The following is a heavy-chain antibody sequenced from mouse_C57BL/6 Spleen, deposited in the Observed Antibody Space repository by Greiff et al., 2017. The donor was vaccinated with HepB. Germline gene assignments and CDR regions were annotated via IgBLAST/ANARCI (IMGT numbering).Heavy chain of an antibody. CDR1: GYTFTDYY. J-gene: IGHJ3*01. D-gene: IGHD1-1*01. CDR2: INPNNGGT. Sequence: EVQLQQSGPELVKPGASVKISCKASGYTFTDYYMNWVKQSHGKSLEWIGDINPNNGGTSYNQKFKGKDTLTVDKSSSTAYMELRRLTSEDSAVYYCARCYSSSSDWFAYWGQGTLVTVSA. V-gene: IGHV1-26*01. CDR3: ARCYSSSSDWFAY.